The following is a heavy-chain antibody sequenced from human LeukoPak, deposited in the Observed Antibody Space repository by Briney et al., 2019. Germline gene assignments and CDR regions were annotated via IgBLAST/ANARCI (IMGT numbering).Heavy chain of an antibody. Sequence: GGSLRLSCAASGFTFSSYSMNWVRQAPGKGPEWVSYISSSSSTIYYADSVKGRFTISRDNAKNSLYLQMNSLRAEDTAVYYCALISGYDPFDYWGQGTLVTVSS. D-gene: IGHD5-12*01. V-gene: IGHV3-48*01. J-gene: IGHJ4*02. CDR3: ALISGYDPFDY. CDR1: GFTFSSYS. CDR2: ISSSSSTI.